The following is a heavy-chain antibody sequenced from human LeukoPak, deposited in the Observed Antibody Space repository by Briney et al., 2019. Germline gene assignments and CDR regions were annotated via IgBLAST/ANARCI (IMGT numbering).Heavy chain of an antibody. V-gene: IGHV3-48*04. Sequence: GGSLRLSCAASGFIFDNYNMNWVRQAPGKGLEWISYISTSGETIYYADSVKGRFTLSRDNAKNSLSLQMDSLRADDTAVYYCARDWGSLWGQGTLVTVSS. CDR3: ARDWGSL. J-gene: IGHJ4*02. CDR2: ISTSGETI. D-gene: IGHD3-16*01. CDR1: GFIFDNYN.